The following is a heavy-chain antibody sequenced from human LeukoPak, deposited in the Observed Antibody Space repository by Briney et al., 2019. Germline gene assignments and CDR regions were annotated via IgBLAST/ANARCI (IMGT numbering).Heavy chain of an antibody. CDR2: INPSGGVT. CDR3: ATGSSWFDY. Sequence: ASVKVSCKASGYTFRSYYIHWVRQAPGQGLEWMGIINPSGGVTNYAQKFQGRVTMTRDTSTSTVYMVLNSLRSEDTAVYYCATGSSWFDYWGQGTLVTVSS. D-gene: IGHD6-13*01. CDR1: GYTFRSYY. V-gene: IGHV1-46*03. J-gene: IGHJ4*02.